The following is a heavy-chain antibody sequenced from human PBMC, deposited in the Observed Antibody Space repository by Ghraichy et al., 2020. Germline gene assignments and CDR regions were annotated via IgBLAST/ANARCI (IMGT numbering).Heavy chain of an antibody. V-gene: IGHV4-39*01. J-gene: IGHJ4*02. Sequence: SETLSLTCTVSGASISISNYYWGWIRQPPGKGLEWIGSIYYSESTYCNPSLKSRVTISVDTSKNQFSLNLNSVTAADTAVYYCARHSGYSSPFYHWGQGTLVTVSS. CDR2: IYYSEST. D-gene: IGHD6-19*01. CDR3: ARHSGYSSPFYH. CDR1: GASISISNYY.